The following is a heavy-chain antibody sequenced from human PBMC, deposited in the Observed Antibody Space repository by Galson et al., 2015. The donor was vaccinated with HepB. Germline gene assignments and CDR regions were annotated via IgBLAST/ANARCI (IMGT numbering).Heavy chain of an antibody. CDR2: INAGNGNT. D-gene: IGHD2-15*01. J-gene: IGHJ6*02. CDR1: GYTFTSYA. CDR3: AKEGYPPHQYYYYGMDV. Sequence: SVKVSCKASGYTFTSYAMHWVRQAPGQRLEWMGWINAGNGNTKYSQKFQGRVTITRDTSASTAYMELSSLRSEDTAVYYCAKEGYPPHQYYYYGMDVWGQGTTVTVSS. V-gene: IGHV1-3*01.